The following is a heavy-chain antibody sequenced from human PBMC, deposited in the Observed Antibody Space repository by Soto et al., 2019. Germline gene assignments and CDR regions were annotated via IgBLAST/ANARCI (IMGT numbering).Heavy chain of an antibody. CDR2: IYSTT. D-gene: IGHD5-12*01. J-gene: IGHJ5*01. CDR3: VRGASGYGNFDS. Sequence: EVQLVESGGGLVQPGGSLRLSCAASGFTFSDYWMHWVRQVPGKGLVWVSRIYSTTNYADSVKDRFTISRDNAKKTLYLQMNGLRDEDTAVYYCVRGASGYGNFDSWGQGILVTVSS. CDR1: GFTFSDYW. V-gene: IGHV3-74*01.